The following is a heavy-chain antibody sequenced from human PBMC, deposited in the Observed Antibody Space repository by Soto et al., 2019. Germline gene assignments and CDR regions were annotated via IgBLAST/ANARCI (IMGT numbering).Heavy chain of an antibody. CDR2: IYYSGST. CDR3: ARSRDGFNTPYYYYGMDV. J-gene: IGHJ6*02. V-gene: IGHV4-59*01. CDR1: GGFISSYY. D-gene: IGHD2-2*01. Sequence: SSETLSLTCTVSGGFISSYYWSWIRQPPGKGLEWIGYIYYSGSTNYNPSLKSRVTISVDTSKNQFSLKLSSVTAADTAVYYCARSRDGFNTPYYYYGMDVWGQGTTVTVSS.